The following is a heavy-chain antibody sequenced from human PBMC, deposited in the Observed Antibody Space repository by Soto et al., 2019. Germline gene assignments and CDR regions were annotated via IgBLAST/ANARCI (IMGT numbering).Heavy chain of an antibody. D-gene: IGHD4-17*01. V-gene: IGHV3-23*01. Sequence: GGSLRLSCAASGLTFSNYAMSWVRQAPGKGLEWVSAISGNGGNTYYADSVKGRFTISRDNSKNTLYLQMNSLRAEDTAVYYCARSNYGVWFDYWGQGTLVTAPQ. J-gene: IGHJ4*02. CDR1: GLTFSNYA. CDR2: ISGNGGNT. CDR3: ARSNYGVWFDY.